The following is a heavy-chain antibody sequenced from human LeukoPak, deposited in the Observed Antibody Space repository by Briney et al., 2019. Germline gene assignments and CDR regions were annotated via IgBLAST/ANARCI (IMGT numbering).Heavy chain of an antibody. D-gene: IGHD6-13*01. V-gene: IGHV4-34*01. CDR3: ARDSSSDDAFDI. CDR1: GGSLSGYY. J-gene: IGHJ3*02. Sequence: SETLSLTCAVYGGSLSGYYWSWIRQPPGKGLEWIGEINHSGSTNYNPSLKSRVTISVDTSKNQFSLKLSSVTAADTAVYYCARDSSSDDAFDIWGQGTMVTVSS. CDR2: INHSGST.